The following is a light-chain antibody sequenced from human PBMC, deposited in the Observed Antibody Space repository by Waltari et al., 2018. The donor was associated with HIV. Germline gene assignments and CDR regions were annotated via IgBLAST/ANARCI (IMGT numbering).Light chain of an antibody. J-gene: IGLJ1*01. CDR3: AAWDDSLIAHV. V-gene: IGLV1-44*01. CDR2: SDN. CDR1: TSNIRSNA. Sequence: QSVLTQPPSMSGTPGQRVTLSCSGSTSNIRSNAVNWYQQLPGTAPHPLIYSDNQRPSGVPDRFSGSKSGTSASLAISGLQSDDEADYYCAAWDDSLIAHVFGPGTKVTVL.